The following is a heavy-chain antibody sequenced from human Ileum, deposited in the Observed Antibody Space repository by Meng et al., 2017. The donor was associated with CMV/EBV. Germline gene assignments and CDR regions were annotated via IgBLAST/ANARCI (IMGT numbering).Heavy chain of an antibody. Sequence: AASGFTLSSYAMTWVRQAPGKGLEWVSLIHRGGSSTYYADSVKGRFTISRDNSKNTLYLQMDSLRVEDTAVYYCAKDMLGLYGFDCWGQGTLVTVSS. D-gene: IGHD5-18*01. J-gene: IGHJ4*02. CDR1: GFTLSSYA. V-gene: IGHV3-23*03. CDR3: AKDMLGLYGFDC. CDR2: IHRGGSST.